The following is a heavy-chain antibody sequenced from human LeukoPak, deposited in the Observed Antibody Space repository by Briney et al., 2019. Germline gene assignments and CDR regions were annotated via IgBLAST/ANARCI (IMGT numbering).Heavy chain of an antibody. Sequence: PSETLSLTCTVSGGSISSYHWSWIRQPPGKGLEWIGYIYNSGSTNYNPSLESRVTISVDTSKNQFSLKLSSVTAADTAVYYCARGSRGYSGYAFDIWGQGTMVTVSS. V-gene: IGHV4-59*01. J-gene: IGHJ3*02. CDR1: GGSISSYH. CDR3: ARGSRGYSGYAFDI. D-gene: IGHD5-12*01. CDR2: IYNSGST.